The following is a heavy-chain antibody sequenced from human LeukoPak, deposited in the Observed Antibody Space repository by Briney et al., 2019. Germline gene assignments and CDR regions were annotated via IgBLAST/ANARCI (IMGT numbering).Heavy chain of an antibody. D-gene: IGHD6-19*01. CDR2: IYNSGST. CDR3: AAEFSNEQWLDWDY. Sequence: PSETLSLTCTVSADSISNYYWTWLRQPPGKGLEWIGYIYNSGSTNYNTSLKSRVTISMATSKNQFSLKLSSVTSADTAVYYCAAEFSNEQWLDWDYWGQGTLVTVSS. CDR1: ADSISNYY. V-gene: IGHV4-59*01. J-gene: IGHJ4*02.